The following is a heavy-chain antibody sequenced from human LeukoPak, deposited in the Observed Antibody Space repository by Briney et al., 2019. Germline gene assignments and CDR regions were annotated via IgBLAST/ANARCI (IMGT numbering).Heavy chain of an antibody. CDR2: IKQDGSEK. CDR3: ARALTYYYDSSGGKNWFDP. D-gene: IGHD3-22*01. CDR1: GFTFSSYS. Sequence: GGSLRLSCAASGFTFSSYSMSWVRQAPGKGLEWVANIKQDGSEKYYVDSVKGRFTISRDNAKNSLYLQMNSLRAEDTAVYYCARALTYYYDSSGGKNWFDPWGQGTLVTVSS. J-gene: IGHJ5*02. V-gene: IGHV3-7*01.